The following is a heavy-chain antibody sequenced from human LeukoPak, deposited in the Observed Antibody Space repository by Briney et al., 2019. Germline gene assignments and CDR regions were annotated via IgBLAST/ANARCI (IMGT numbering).Heavy chain of an antibody. CDR1: GFTFNNYA. V-gene: IGHV3-23*01. CDR2: ISGNGGST. J-gene: IGHJ4*02. CDR3: AIVTTRAMTLDY. Sequence: GGSLRLSCAASGFTFNNYAMNWVRQAPGKGLEWVSAISGNGGSTYSVDSVRGRFTISRDNSKNTLYLQMNSLRAEDTAVYYCAIVTTRAMTLDYWGQGTLVTVSS. D-gene: IGHD2-2*01.